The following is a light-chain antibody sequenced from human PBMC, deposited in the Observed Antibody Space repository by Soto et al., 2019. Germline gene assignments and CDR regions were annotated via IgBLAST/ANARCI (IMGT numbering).Light chain of an antibody. Sequence: EIVLTQSPATLSLSPGERATLSCRASQSVGSYLGWYQQKPGQAPRLLIYDASSRATGIRARFSGSGSGTDFTLTISSLEPEDFEVYYCQQRYNWPLTFGRGTKLEI. CDR2: DAS. CDR1: QSVGSY. J-gene: IGKJ4*01. V-gene: IGKV3-11*01. CDR3: QQRYNWPLT.